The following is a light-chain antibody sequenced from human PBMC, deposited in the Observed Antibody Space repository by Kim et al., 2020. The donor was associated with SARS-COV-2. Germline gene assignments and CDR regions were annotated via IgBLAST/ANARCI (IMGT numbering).Light chain of an antibody. CDR2: EDN. Sequence: TITISCTRSSGSIASNYVHWYPQRTGSAPTTVIYEDNQRLSGVPDRFSGSIDSSSNSASLTISGLTTEDEADYYCQSYDTSNQGVVFGGGTQLTVL. CDR3: QSYDTSNQGVV. CDR1: SGSIASNY. V-gene: IGLV6-57*03. J-gene: IGLJ2*01.